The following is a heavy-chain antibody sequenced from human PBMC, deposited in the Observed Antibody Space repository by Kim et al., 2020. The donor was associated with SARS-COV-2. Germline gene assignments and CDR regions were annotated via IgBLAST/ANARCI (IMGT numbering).Heavy chain of an antibody. V-gene: IGHV4-59*01. Sequence: NYNPSLKSRVTISVDTSKNQFSLKLSSVTAADTAVYYCATYSSGWYYFDYWGQGTLVTVSS. CDR3: ATYSSGWYYFDY. J-gene: IGHJ4*02. D-gene: IGHD6-19*01.